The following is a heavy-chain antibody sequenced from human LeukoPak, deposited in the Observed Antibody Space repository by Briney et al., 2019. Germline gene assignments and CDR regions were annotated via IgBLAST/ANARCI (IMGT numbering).Heavy chain of an antibody. J-gene: IGHJ6*03. CDR2: ISWDGGST. Sequence: GGSLRLSCAASGFTFDDYTMHWVRQAPGKGLEWVSLISWDGGSTYYADSVKGRFTISRDNSKNSLYLQMNSLRTEDTALYYCAKDSGPSSWYEFCYIDVWGKGATVTVSS. D-gene: IGHD6-13*01. V-gene: IGHV3-43*01. CDR3: AKDSGPSSWYEFCYIDV. CDR1: GFTFDDYT.